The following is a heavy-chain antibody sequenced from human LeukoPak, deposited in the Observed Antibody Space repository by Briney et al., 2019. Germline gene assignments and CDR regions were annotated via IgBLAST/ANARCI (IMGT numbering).Heavy chain of an antibody. CDR1: GGSFSAYY. CDR3: AVNSTRHTFDI. CDR2: VYYSGST. Sequence: PSETLSLTCAVYGGSFSAYYWSWIRQSPGKGLEWIGSVYYSGSTNYNPSLKSRVSISVDTSKNQFSLELSSVTAADTAVYYCAVNSTRHTFDIWGQGTMVTVSS. J-gene: IGHJ3*02. V-gene: IGHV4-59*08. D-gene: IGHD5-24*01.